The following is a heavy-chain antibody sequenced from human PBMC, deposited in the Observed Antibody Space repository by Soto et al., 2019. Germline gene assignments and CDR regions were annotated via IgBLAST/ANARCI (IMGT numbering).Heavy chain of an antibody. Sequence: QVQLQQWGAGLLKPSETLSLTCAVYGGSFSGYYWSWIRQPPGKGLEWIGEINHSGSTNYNPSLKSRVTISVDTSKNQFSLKLSSVTAADTAVYYCARVKGRFLEWLRGAFDIWGQGTMVTVSS. CDR1: GGSFSGYY. J-gene: IGHJ3*02. CDR3: ARVKGRFLEWLRGAFDI. V-gene: IGHV4-34*01. D-gene: IGHD3-3*01. CDR2: INHSGST.